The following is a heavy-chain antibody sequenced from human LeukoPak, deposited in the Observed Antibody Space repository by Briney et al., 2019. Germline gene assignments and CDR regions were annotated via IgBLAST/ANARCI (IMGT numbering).Heavy chain of an antibody. CDR1: GYTFTSYY. V-gene: IGHV1-46*01. D-gene: IGHD4-11*01. Sequence: ASVKVSCKASGYTFTSYYMHWVRQAPGQGLEWMGIINPSGGSTSYAQKFQGRVTMTRDTSTSTVYMELSSLRSEDTAVYYCARWGGGDLSPGGPKTRPQYYFDYWGQGTLVTVSS. J-gene: IGHJ4*02. CDR2: INPSGGST. CDR3: ARWGGGDLSPGGPKTRPQYYFDY.